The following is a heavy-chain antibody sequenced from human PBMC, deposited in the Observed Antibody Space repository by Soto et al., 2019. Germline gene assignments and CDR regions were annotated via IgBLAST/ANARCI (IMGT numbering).Heavy chain of an antibody. CDR2: ITAGGDGT. D-gene: IGHD2-15*01. CDR3: APHVYCSGGSCQYDAFAI. J-gene: IGHJ3*02. Sequence: EVQVLESGGGLVQPGGSLRLSCEASGITFSNYMMTWIGQAPGKGLEWVSTITAGGDGTYYADSVKGRFTMSRETSKNTLYLQMDSLRAEDTAVYYCAPHVYCSGGSCQYDAFAIRGQGTMVTVSS. V-gene: IGHV3-23*01. CDR1: GITFSNYM.